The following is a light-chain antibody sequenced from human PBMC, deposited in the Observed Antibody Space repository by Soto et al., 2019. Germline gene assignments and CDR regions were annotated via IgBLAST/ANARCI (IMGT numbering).Light chain of an antibody. Sequence: QSVLTQPPSASGTPGQRVTISCSGGSSNIGTNYVYWYQQLPGTAPKLLIYGNSNRPSGVPDRFSGSKSGTSASLAITGLQAGDEADYYCQSYDSSLSALYVFGTGTKVTVL. V-gene: IGLV1-40*01. CDR3: QSYDSSLSALYV. J-gene: IGLJ1*01. CDR1: SSNIGTNY. CDR2: GNS.